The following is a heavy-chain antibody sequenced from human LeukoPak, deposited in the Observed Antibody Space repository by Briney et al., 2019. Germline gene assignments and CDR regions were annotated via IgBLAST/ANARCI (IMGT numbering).Heavy chain of an antibody. CDR1: GFTFSSYA. Sequence: GGSLRLSCAASGFTFSSYAMHWVRQAPVKGLEWVAVISYDGSNKYYADSVKGRFTISRDNSKNTLYLQMNSLRAEDTAVYYCARATGESWGQGTLVTVSS. CDR2: ISYDGSNK. D-gene: IGHD1-26*01. V-gene: IGHV3-30-3*01. CDR3: ARATGES. J-gene: IGHJ5*02.